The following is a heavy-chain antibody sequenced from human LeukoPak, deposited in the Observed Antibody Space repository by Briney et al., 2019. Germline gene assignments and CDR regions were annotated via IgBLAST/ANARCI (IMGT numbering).Heavy chain of an antibody. CDR1: GFTFSSYA. D-gene: IGHD2-15*01. Sequence: GGSLRLSCAASGFTFSSYAMHWVRQAPGKGLEYVSAISSNGGSTYYANSVKGRFTISRDNSKNTLYLQMGSLRAEDTAVYYCASPRSLGLGYCSGGSCSFDYWGQGTLVTVSS. CDR2: ISSNGGST. V-gene: IGHV3-64*01. J-gene: IGHJ4*02. CDR3: ASPRSLGLGYCSGGSCSFDY.